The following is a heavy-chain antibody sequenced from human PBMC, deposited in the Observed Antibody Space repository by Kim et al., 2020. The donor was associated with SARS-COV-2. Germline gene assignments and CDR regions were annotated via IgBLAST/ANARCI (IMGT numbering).Heavy chain of an antibody. V-gene: IGHV4-59*08. Sequence: SETLSLTCTVSGGSISSYYWTWIRQPPGKGLEWIGYVYYSGSTNYKPSLKSRVTISVDTSKNQFSLKLSSMTAADTAVYYCARHRAPDFCASTSCPYYY. CDR1: GGSISSYY. D-gene: IGHD2-2*01. J-gene: IGHJ6*01. CDR3: ARHRAPDFCASTSCPYYY. CDR2: VYYSGST.